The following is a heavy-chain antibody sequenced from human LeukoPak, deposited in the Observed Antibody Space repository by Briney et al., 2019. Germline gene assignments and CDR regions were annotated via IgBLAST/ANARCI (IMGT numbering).Heavy chain of an antibody. V-gene: IGHV4-59*12. J-gene: IGHJ4*02. CDR1: GGSISGSY. Sequence: SETLSLTCTVSGGSISGSYWSWIRQPPGKGLEWIGYIYYSGSTNYNPSLKSRVTISVDTSKTQFSLKLTSVTAADTAVYYCARGLIVPSTIFDYWGQGALVTVSS. CDR2: IYYSGST. CDR3: ARGLIVPSTIFDY. D-gene: IGHD2-2*02.